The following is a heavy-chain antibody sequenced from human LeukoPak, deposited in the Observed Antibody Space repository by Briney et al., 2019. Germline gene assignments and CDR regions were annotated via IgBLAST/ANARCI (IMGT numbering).Heavy chain of an antibody. CDR2: MWYDGSNK. V-gene: IGHV3-33*01. CDR3: ARGVPLPDIVVVVALDY. D-gene: IGHD2-15*01. Sequence: GRSLRLSCTASGITFSSYGMHWVRQAPGKGLEWVAVMWYDGSNKYYADSVKGRFTISRDNSKNTLDLQMNSLRAEDTAVYYCARGVPLPDIVVVVALDYWGQGTLVTVSS. CDR1: GITFSSYG. J-gene: IGHJ4*02.